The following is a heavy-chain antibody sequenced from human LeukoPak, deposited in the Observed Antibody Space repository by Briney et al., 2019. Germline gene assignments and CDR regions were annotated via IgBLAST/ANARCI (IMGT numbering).Heavy chain of an antibody. Sequence: ASVKVSCKASGYTFTSYYMHWVRQAPGQGLEWRGIINPSGGGTSYAQKFEGRVTMTRDMSTSTVYMELSSLRSEDTAVYYCARDLIVRYCSGGSCYSAVEYYFDYWGQGTLVTVSS. CDR2: INPSGGGT. CDR1: GYTFTSYY. D-gene: IGHD2-15*01. CDR3: ARDLIVRYCSGGSCYSAVEYYFDY. V-gene: IGHV1-46*01. J-gene: IGHJ4*02.